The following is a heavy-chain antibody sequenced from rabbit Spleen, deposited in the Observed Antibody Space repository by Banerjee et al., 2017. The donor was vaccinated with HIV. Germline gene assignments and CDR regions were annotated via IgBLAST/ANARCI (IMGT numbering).Heavy chain of an antibody. D-gene: IGHD8-1*01. CDR2: IEGGSSGST. J-gene: IGHJ6*01. V-gene: IGHV1S40*01. Sequence: QSLEESGGDLVKPGASLTLTCTASGVSFSSNHYMCWVRQAPGKGLEWIACIEGGSSGSTYYATWAKGRFTISKTSSTTVTLQMTSLTVADTATYFCARDTGSSFSSYGMDLWGQGTLVTVS. CDR1: GVSFSSNHY. CDR3: ARDTGSSFSSYGMDL.